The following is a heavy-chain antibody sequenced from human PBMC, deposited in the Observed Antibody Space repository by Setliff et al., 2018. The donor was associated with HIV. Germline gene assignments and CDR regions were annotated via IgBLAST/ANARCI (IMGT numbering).Heavy chain of an antibody. CDR2: MNTDGSST. D-gene: IGHD3-22*01. V-gene: IGHV3-74*01. CDR1: GFAFSSYW. CDR3: VRGSGYYYFDN. J-gene: IGHJ4*02. Sequence: GESLKISCAASGFAFSSYWMHWVRQAPGKGLVWVFGMNTDGSSTRNADSVKGRFTISRDNAKNMLYLQMNSLSADDTAVNYCVRGSGYYYFDNWGQGALVTVSS.